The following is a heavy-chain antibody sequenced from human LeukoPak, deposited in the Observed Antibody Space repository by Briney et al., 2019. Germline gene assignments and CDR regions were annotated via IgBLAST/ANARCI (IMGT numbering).Heavy chain of an antibody. CDR3: ARTDLGYCSRTSCYRSVFDY. J-gene: IGHJ4*02. V-gene: IGHV4-31*03. Sequence: SETLSLTCTVSGGSISSGGYYWSWIRQHPGKGLEWIGYIYYSGSTYYNPSLKSRVTISVDTSKNQFSLKLSSVTAADTAVYYCARTDLGYCSRTSCYRSVFDYWGQGTLVTVSS. D-gene: IGHD2-2*02. CDR2: IYYSGST. CDR1: GGSISSGGYY.